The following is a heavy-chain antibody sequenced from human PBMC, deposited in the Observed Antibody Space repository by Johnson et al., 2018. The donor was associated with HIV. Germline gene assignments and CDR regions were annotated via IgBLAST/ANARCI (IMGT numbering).Heavy chain of an antibody. CDR1: GFIFSSNA. CDR3: ASEGALWSDAFDI. CDR2: ISYDGSNK. V-gene: IGHV3-30-3*01. D-gene: IGHD1-26*01. Sequence: QVQLVESGGGLVQPRGSLRLSCAASGFIFSSNAMHWVRQAPGKGLEWVAVISYDGSNKFYADSVKGRFTISRDNSKNTLFLQMNSLRAEDTAVYYCASEGALWSDAFDIWGQGTMVTVSS. J-gene: IGHJ3*02.